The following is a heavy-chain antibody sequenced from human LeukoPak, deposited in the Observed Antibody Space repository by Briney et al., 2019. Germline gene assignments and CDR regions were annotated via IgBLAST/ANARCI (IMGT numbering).Heavy chain of an antibody. Sequence: SENLSLTCTVSGGSINSGGYFWTWIRQHPVKGLEWIGYIYYTGSTYYSPSLTSRVSLSIDTSNNQFSLKLSSVTAADTAMYYCARKVDQYYYYMDVWGKGTAVTVSS. CDR3: ARKVDQYYYYMDV. J-gene: IGHJ6*03. CDR1: GGSINSGGYF. CDR2: IYYTGST. D-gene: IGHD2-2*01. V-gene: IGHV4-31*03.